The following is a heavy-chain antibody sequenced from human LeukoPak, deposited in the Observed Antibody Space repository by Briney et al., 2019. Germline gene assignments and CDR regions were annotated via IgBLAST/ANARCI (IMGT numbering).Heavy chain of an antibody. CDR2: IYSSGST. Sequence: SETLSLTCTVSGGSISSYYWSWIRQPAGKGLEWIGRIYSSGSTHYNPSLKSRVTMSVDTSKNQFSLKLSSVTAADTAVYYCARTNWDPTYFDYWGQGTLVTVSS. CDR1: GGSISSYY. CDR3: ARTNWDPTYFDY. J-gene: IGHJ4*02. V-gene: IGHV4-4*07. D-gene: IGHD7-27*01.